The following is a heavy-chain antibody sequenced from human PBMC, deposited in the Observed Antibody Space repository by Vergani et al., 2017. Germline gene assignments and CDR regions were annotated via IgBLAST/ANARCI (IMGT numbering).Heavy chain of an antibody. D-gene: IGHD1-26*01. CDR1: GFKLDEYW. Sequence: EVHLVESGGGLVQPGGSLRLSCVGSGFKLDEYWMSWVRQAPGKGLEWVADMKEDGADKKYVDSGKGRFTISRDNAKNSLFLQMNSLRAEDTAVYFCAREGHLVGPDLDYWGQGTLVTVSS. V-gene: IGHV3-7*01. CDR3: AREGHLVGPDLDY. J-gene: IGHJ4*02. CDR2: MKEDGADK.